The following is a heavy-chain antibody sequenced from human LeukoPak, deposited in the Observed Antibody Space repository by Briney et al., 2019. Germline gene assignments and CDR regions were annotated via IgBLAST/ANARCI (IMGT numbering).Heavy chain of an antibody. CDR3: ASTIAAAGNYYYGMDV. Sequence: GSLRLSCAASGFTFSSYAMSWVRQAPGRGLEWIGQINHSGSTNYNPSLKSRVTISVDTSKNQFSLKLSSVTAADTAVYYCASTIAAAGNYYYGMDVWGQGTTVTVSS. V-gene: IGHV4-34*01. CDR2: INHSGST. CDR1: GFTFSSYA. J-gene: IGHJ6*02. D-gene: IGHD6-13*01.